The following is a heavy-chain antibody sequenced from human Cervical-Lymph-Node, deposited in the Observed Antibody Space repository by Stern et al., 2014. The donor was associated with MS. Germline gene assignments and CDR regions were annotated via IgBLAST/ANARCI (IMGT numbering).Heavy chain of an antibody. J-gene: IGHJ6*02. D-gene: IGHD1-1*01. CDR2: INPNSGDT. V-gene: IGHV1-2*06. CDR3: ARSLNWNDVEDYHYGLDV. CDR1: GYPFTGYY. Sequence: QVQLVQSGAEVKKPGASVKVPCKASGYPFTGYYLHWVRQAPGQGLEWMARINPNSGDTKYAQNFQDRVTMTRDTSISTAYMELSRLRSDDTAVYYCARSLNWNDVEDYHYGLDVWGQGTTVTVSS.